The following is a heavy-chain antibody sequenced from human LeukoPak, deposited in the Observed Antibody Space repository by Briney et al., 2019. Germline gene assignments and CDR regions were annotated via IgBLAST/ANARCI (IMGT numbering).Heavy chain of an antibody. J-gene: IGHJ6*02. Sequence: GGSLRLSCAASGFTFSSYAMHWVRQAPGKGLEWVAVISYDGSNKYYADSVKGRFTISRDNSKNTLYLQMNSLRAEDTAVYYCARDRGYDFWSGYWVEYHYYYYGMDVWGQGTTVTVSS. CDR1: GFTFSSYA. V-gene: IGHV3-30*04. CDR2: ISYDGSNK. CDR3: ARDRGYDFWSGYWVEYHYYYYGMDV. D-gene: IGHD3-3*01.